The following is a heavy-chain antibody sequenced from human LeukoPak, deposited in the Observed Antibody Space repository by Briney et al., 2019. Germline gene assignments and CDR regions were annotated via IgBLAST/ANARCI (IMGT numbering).Heavy chain of an antibody. CDR2: ISSSGDTI. CDR1: GFTFSNYE. D-gene: IGHD1-26*01. Sequence: GGSLRLSCAASGFTFSNYEMNWVRQAPGKGLEWISYISSSGDTIYYADSVEGRFTISRDNAKNSLYPQMNSLRAEDTAVYYCTGDEVGASTEFDYWGQGTLVTVSS. V-gene: IGHV3-48*03. CDR3: TGDEVGASTEFDY. J-gene: IGHJ4*02.